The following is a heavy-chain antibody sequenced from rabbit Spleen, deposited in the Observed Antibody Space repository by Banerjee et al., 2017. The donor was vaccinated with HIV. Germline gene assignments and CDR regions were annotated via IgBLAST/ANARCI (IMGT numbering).Heavy chain of an antibody. CDR3: ARDTGSSFSSYGMDL. CDR1: GFTLSSNYY. CDR2: IYAGSSDST. V-gene: IGHV1S40*01. J-gene: IGHJ6*01. Sequence: QSLEESGGDLVKPGASLTLTCTASGFTLSSNYYMCWVRQAPGKGLECIACIYAGSSDSTYYANWAKGRFTIFKASSTTVTLQMASLTAADTATYFCARDTGSSFSSYGMDLWGPGTLVTVS. D-gene: IGHD8-1*01.